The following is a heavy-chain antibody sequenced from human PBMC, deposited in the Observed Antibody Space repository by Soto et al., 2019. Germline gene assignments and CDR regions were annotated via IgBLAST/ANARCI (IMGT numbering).Heavy chain of an antibody. CDR3: ARERGITMKVALTGFDY. V-gene: IGHV3-33*01. CDR2: IWYDGSNK. D-gene: IGHD3-22*01. Sequence: GGFLRLSCAASGFTFSSYGMHWVRQAPGKGLEWVAVIWYDGSNKYYADSVKGRFTISRDNSKNTLYLQMNSLRAEDTAVYYCARERGITMKVALTGFDYWGQGTLVTVSS. J-gene: IGHJ4*02. CDR1: GFTFSSYG.